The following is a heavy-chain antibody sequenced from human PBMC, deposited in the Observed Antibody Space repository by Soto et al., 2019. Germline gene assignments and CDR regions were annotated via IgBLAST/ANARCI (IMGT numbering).Heavy chain of an antibody. J-gene: IGHJ4*02. CDR1: GFTFSSDG. CDR2: ISGSGDGR. V-gene: IGHV3-23*01. D-gene: IGHD5-12*01. CDR3: VKSPRSGYEAPWDY. Sequence: GGSLRLSCAATGFTFSSDGMNWVRQTPGKGLEWVSAISGSGDGRYYADSVKGRFTISRDNSKNTVYLQMNSLRADDTAVYYCVKSPRSGYEAPWDYWGQGTHVTVSS.